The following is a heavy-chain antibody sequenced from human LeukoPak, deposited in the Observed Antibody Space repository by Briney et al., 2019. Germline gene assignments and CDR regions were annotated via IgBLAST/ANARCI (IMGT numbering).Heavy chain of an antibody. CDR2: ISRDGNAE. D-gene: IGHD3-10*01. Sequence: GGSLRLSCAASGFTFSSYWMHWVRQAPGKGLEWVSHISRDGNAESTVDAPRGRFATSRDNAKNTVFLLINSLRVEDTAVYYCARDSVDGPFVISLDLWGQGALVTVSS. J-gene: IGHJ4*02. CDR1: GFTFSSYW. CDR3: ARDSVDGPFVISLDL. V-gene: IGHV3-7*01.